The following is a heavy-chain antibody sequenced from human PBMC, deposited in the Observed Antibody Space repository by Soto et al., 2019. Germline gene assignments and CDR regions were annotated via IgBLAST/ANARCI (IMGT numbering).Heavy chain of an antibody. CDR3: ARLPTKYSSPLFDY. CDR2: IYYSGGT. D-gene: IGHD6-6*01. Sequence: PSETLSLTCTVSGGSISSGDYYWSWIRQPPGKGLEWIGYIYYSGGTYYNPSLKSRVTISVDTSKNQFSLKLSSVTAADTAVYYCARLPTKYSSPLFDYWGQGTLVTVSS. V-gene: IGHV4-30-4*01. J-gene: IGHJ4*02. CDR1: GGSISSGDYY.